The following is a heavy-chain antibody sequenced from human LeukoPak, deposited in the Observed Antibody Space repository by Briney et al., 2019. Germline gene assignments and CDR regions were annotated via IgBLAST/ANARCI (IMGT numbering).Heavy chain of an antibody. CDR3: ARGYYDSSGYYTEFAN. Sequence: PSETLSLTCTVSGGSISIYYWSWLRQPAGKGLEWIGCIYTSGSTDYNPSLKSRVTMSVDTSKNKFSLKVTSVTAADTAVYYCARGYYDSSGYYTEFANWGQGTLVTVSS. J-gene: IGHJ4*02. D-gene: IGHD3-22*01. V-gene: IGHV4-4*07. CDR1: GGSISIYY. CDR2: IYTSGST.